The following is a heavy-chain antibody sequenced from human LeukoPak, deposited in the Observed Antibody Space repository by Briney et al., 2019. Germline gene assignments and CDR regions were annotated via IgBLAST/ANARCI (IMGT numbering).Heavy chain of an antibody. CDR3: ARGTAARLGWFDP. V-gene: IGHV4-39*07. Sequence: SETLSLTCTVSGGSISSSSYYWGWIRQPPGKGLEWIGSIYYSGSTNYNPSLKSRVTISVDTSKNQFSLKLSSVTAADTAVYYCARGTAARLGWFDPWGQGTLVTVSS. D-gene: IGHD6-6*01. CDR2: IYYSGST. J-gene: IGHJ5*02. CDR1: GGSISSSSYY.